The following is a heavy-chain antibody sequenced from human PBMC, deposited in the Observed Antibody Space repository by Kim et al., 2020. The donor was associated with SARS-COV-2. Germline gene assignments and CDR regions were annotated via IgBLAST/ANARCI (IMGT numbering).Heavy chain of an antibody. D-gene: IGHD7-27*01. CDR3: ARQGGVGNYYGMDV. J-gene: IGHJ6*02. CDR1: GGSISSSNW. CDR2: IYHSGST. Sequence: SETLSLTCAVSGGSISSSNWWRWVRQPPGKGLEWIGEIYHSGSTNYNPSLKSRVTISVDKSKNQFSLKLSSVTAADTAVYYCARQGGVGNYYGMDVWGQGTTVTVSS. V-gene: IGHV4-4*02.